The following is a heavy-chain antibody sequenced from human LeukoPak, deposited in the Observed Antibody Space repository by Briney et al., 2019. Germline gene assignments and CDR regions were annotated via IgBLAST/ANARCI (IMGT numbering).Heavy chain of an antibody. CDR1: GFTFSSFT. CDR2: ISGSGGST. D-gene: IGHD6-19*01. V-gene: IGHV3-23*01. CDR3: AKGSRGWYSWYFDV. Sequence: GGSLRLSCTASGFTFSSFTMSWVRQAPGKGLEWVSAISGSGGSTYYADSVKGRFTISRDNSKNTLYLQVNSLRAEDTAVYYCAKGSRGWYSWYFDVWGRGTLVTVSS. J-gene: IGHJ2*01.